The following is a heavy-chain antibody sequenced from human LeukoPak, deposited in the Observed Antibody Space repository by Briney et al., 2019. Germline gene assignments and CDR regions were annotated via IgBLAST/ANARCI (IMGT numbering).Heavy chain of an antibody. Sequence: SETLSLTCTVSGASFSDTTYYWAWIRQPPGKGLEWIGSIYFSETKYNPSLKSRITISGDTSKNQFPLKLSSVTAADTAVYYCASPSKLVISRGGFDIWGQGTMVTVSA. V-gene: IGHV4-39*01. CDR2: IYFSET. CDR3: ASPSKLVISRGGFDI. CDR1: GASFSDTTYY. D-gene: IGHD3-22*01. J-gene: IGHJ3*02.